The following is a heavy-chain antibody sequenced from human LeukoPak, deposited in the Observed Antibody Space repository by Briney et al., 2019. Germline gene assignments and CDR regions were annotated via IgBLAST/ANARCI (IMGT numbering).Heavy chain of an antibody. CDR1: GGSISNYY. CDR2: IYYSGST. CDR3: ARLLRVTTAGPDLYYFDY. V-gene: IGHV4-59*08. D-gene: IGHD4-17*01. Sequence: PSETLSLTCTVSGGSISNYYWSWIRQPPGMGLEWIGYIYYSGSTNYNPSLKSRVTISVHTSKNQFSLRLNSVTAADTAVYYCARLLRVTTAGPDLYYFDYWGQGTLVTVSS. J-gene: IGHJ4*02.